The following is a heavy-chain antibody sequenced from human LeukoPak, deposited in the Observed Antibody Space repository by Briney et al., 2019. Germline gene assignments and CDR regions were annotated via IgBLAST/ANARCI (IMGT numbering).Heavy chain of an antibody. J-gene: IGHJ4*02. CDR2: IYTSGST. D-gene: IGHD2-8*01. CDR3: ARAGYCTNGVCYSLMGNTFDY. Sequence: SETLSLTCTVSGCSISSSSYYWSWIRQPAGKGLEWIGRIYTSGSTNYNPSLKSRVTMSVDTSKNQFSLKLSSVTAADTAVYYCARAGYCTNGVCYSLMGNTFDYWGQGTLVTVSS. V-gene: IGHV4-61*02. CDR1: GCSISSSSYY.